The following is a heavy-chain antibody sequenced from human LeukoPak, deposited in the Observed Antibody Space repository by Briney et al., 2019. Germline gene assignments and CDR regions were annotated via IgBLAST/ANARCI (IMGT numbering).Heavy chain of an antibody. CDR2: KNPNSGNT. Sequence: ASVKVSCKASGYTFTSYDINWVRQATGQGLEWMGWKNPNSGNTGYAQKFQGRVTMTRNTSISTAYMELSSLRSEDTAVYYCARLGPTYCSGGSCQLNWFDPWGQGTLVTVSS. J-gene: IGHJ5*02. D-gene: IGHD2-15*01. CDR1: GYTFTSYD. V-gene: IGHV1-8*01. CDR3: ARLGPTYCSGGSCQLNWFDP.